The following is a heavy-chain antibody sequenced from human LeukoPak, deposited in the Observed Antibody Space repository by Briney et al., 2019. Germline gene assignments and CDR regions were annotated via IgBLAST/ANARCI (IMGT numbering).Heavy chain of an antibody. J-gene: IGHJ4*02. CDR1: GGSISSYY. Sequence: SETLSLTCTVSGGSISSYYWSWIRQPPGKGLEWIGYIYYSGSTNYNPSLKSRVTISVDTSKNQFSLKLSSVTAADTAVYYCARNKFDYQLDYWGQGTLVTVSS. CDR2: IYYSGST. CDR3: ARNKFDYQLDY. V-gene: IGHV4-59*01. D-gene: IGHD2-2*01.